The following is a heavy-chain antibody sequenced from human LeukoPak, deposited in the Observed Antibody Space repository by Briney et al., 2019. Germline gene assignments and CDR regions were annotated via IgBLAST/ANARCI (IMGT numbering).Heavy chain of an antibody. CDR2: IYHSGSP. CDR3: ARALGGPPDY. Sequence: SETLSLTCTVSGVSISRISYYWGWIRQPPGKGLEWIGSIYHSGSPYYNPSLKSRVTMSVDTSKNQFSLKLSSVTAADTAVYYCARALGGPPDYWGQGTLVTVSS. D-gene: IGHD2-15*01. J-gene: IGHJ4*02. CDR1: GVSISRISYY. V-gene: IGHV4-39*07.